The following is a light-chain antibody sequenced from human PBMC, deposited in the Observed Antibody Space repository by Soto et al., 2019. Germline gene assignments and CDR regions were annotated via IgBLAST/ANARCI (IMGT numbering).Light chain of an antibody. V-gene: IGKV3-20*01. CDR3: QQYGTSEII. Sequence: EIVLTQSPGTLYLSPGERATLSCRASQTLSTSFIAWYQQKPGQAPRLLIYDTSSRATGVPDRYSASGSGTDFTLTISRLEPEDFAVFFCQQYGTSEIIFGQGTRLEIK. J-gene: IGKJ5*01. CDR1: QTLSTSF. CDR2: DTS.